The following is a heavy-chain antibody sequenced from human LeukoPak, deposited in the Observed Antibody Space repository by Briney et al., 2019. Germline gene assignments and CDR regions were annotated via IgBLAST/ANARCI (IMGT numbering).Heavy chain of an antibody. J-gene: IGHJ4*02. CDR3: ARDPNGDLDY. CDR1: GGSFSGYY. D-gene: IGHD4-17*01. CDR2: INHSGST. V-gene: IGHV4-34*01. Sequence: SETLSLTCAVYGGSFSGYYWSWIRQPPGKGLEWIGEINHSGSTNYTPSLKSRVTISVDKSKNQFSLKLSSVTAADTAVYYCARDPNGDLDYWGQGTLVTVSS.